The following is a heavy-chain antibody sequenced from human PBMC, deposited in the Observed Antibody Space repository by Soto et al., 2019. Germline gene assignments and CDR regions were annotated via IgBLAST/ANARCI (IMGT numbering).Heavy chain of an antibody. J-gene: IGHJ5*02. CDR2: IIPIFGTA. D-gene: IGHD2-2*02. V-gene: IGHV1-69*01. CDR1: GGTFSSYA. Sequence: VKVSCKASGGTFSSYAISWVRQAPGQGLEWMGGIIPIFGTANYAQKFQGRVTITADESTSTAYMELSSLRSEDTAVYYCASLTLRYCSSTSCYNGFWFDPWGQGTLVTVSS. CDR3: ASLTLRYCSSTSCYNGFWFDP.